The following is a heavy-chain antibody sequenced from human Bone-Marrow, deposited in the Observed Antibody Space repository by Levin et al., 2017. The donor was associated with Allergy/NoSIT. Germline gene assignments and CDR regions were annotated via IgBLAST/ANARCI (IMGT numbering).Heavy chain of an antibody. V-gene: IGHV1-2*02. Sequence: ASVKVSCKASGYTFTGYYMHWVRQAPGQGLEWMGWINPNSGGTNYAQKFQGRVTMTRDTSISTAYMELSRLRSDDTAVYYCARAQDSSGWDNWYFDLWGRGTLVTVSS. CDR1: GYTFTGYY. J-gene: IGHJ2*01. CDR2: INPNSGGT. CDR3: ARAQDSSGWDNWYFDL. D-gene: IGHD6-19*01.